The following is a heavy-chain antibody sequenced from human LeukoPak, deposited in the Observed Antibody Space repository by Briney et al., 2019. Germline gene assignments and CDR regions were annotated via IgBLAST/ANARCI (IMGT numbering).Heavy chain of an antibody. Sequence: GGSLRLSCAASGFTFSSYGMHWVRQAPGKGLEWVAVISYDGSNKYYADSVKGRFTISRDNSKNTLYLQMNSLRAEDTAVYYCAKEGVTMVRGVIGLGAYYYYYMDVWGKGTTVTVSS. D-gene: IGHD3-10*01. V-gene: IGHV3-30*18. CDR3: AKEGVTMVRGVIGLGAYYYYYMDV. CDR1: GFTFSSYG. CDR2: ISYDGSNK. J-gene: IGHJ6*03.